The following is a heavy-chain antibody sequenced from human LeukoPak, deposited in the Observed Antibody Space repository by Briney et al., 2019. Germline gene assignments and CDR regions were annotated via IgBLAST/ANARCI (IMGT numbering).Heavy chain of an antibody. D-gene: IGHD1-14*01. J-gene: IGHJ6*02. CDR2: VFYSGTT. CDR3: ASGPPRYYGMDV. V-gene: IGHV4-39*07. CDR1: GGSISSRDYY. Sequence: SETLSLTCTVSGGSISSRDYYWGWIRQPPGKGLEWIASVFYSGTTYYNPSLKSRVTISVDTSKNQFSLKLSSVTAADTAVYYCASGPPRYYGMDVWGQGTTVTVSS.